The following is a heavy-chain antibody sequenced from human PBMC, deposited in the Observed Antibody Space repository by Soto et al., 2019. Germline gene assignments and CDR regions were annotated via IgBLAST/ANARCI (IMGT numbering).Heavy chain of an antibody. V-gene: IGHV4-31*03. CDR2: IYYSGST. D-gene: IGHD6-6*01. Sequence: QVQLQESGPGLVKPSQTLSLTCTVSGGSISSGGYYWSWIRQHPGKGLEWIGYIYYSGSTYYNPSLKSRVTISVDTSKTQFSLKLSSVTAADTAVYYCARGGAARPYYFDYWGQGTLVTVSS. CDR3: ARGGAARPYYFDY. CDR1: GGSISSGGYY. J-gene: IGHJ4*02.